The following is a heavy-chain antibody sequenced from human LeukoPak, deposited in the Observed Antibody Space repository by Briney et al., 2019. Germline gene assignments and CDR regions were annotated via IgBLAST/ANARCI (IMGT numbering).Heavy chain of an antibody. CDR3: AKSYFDYSTYYSYYFNL. J-gene: IGHJ4*02. CDR1: GGSISGGY. CDR2: VYTSGST. V-gene: IGHV4-4*09. D-gene: IGHD4-11*01. Sequence: PSETLSLTCTVSGGSISGGYWSWIRQPPGRGLEWIGYVYTSGSTNYNPSLKSRVTISVDTSKSQFALKLSSVTDADTAVYYCAKSYFDYSTYYSYYFNLWGQGALVTVSS.